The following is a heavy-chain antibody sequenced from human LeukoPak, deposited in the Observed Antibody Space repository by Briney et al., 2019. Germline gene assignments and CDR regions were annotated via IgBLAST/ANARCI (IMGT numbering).Heavy chain of an antibody. D-gene: IGHD4-11*01. CDR2: MKPNSGQT. CDR1: GYTFSKYD. Sequence: ASVKVSCTPSGYTFSKYDVNWVRQAPGQGLEWMGWMKPNSGQTGYAQRFQGRIITTRNTSISTAYMQLNSLTSEDTAKYYCARGPPERTYSDFWGQGTLVTVSS. CDR3: ARGPPERTYSDF. V-gene: IGHV1-8*01. J-gene: IGHJ4*02.